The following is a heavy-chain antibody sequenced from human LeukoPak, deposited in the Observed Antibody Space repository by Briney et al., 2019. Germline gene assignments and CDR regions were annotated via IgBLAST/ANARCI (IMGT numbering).Heavy chain of an antibody. CDR1: GFTFSIYA. D-gene: IGHD2-21*01. Sequence: GGSLRLSCATSGFTFSIYAMTWVRQAPGKGLEWVSTISGSGGSTYYADSVKGRFTISRDNSKNTLYLQMNSLRVEDTAVYYCAKSPYRFDALDIWGQGTMVTVSS. V-gene: IGHV3-23*01. CDR3: AKSPYRFDALDI. CDR2: ISGSGGST. J-gene: IGHJ3*02.